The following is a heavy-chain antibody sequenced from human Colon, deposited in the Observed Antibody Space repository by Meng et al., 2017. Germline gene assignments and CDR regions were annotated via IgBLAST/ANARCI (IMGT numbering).Heavy chain of an antibody. CDR1: ELTFSRYA. J-gene: IGHJ4*02. D-gene: IGHD3-9*01. Sequence: GESLKISCLVSELTFSRYAMSWVRQAPGKGLEWVSAISGTGAVTYYADSVKGRFTVSRDNSKSTVFLEMSSLRGDDTAIYYCAKSPTQRFYDWVIDFWGQGTLVTVSS. CDR2: ISGTGAVT. CDR3: AKSPTQRFYDWVIDF. V-gene: IGHV3-23*01.